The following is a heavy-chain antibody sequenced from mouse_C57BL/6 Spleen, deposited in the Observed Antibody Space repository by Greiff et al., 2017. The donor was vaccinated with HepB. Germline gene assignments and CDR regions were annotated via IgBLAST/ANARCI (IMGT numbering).Heavy chain of an antibody. J-gene: IGHJ2*01. Sequence: VQLVESGPELVKPGASVKISCKASGYAFSSSWMNWVKQRPGKGLEWIGRIYPGDGDTNYNGKFKGKATLTADKSASTAYMQLSSLTSEDSAVYFCARSRGYESYYFDYWGQGTTLTVSS. CDR3: ARSRGYESYYFDY. CDR2: IYPGDGDT. D-gene: IGHD2-10*02. CDR1: GYAFSSSW. V-gene: IGHV1-82*01.